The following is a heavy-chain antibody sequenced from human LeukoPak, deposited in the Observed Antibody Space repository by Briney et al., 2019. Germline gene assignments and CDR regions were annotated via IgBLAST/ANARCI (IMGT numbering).Heavy chain of an antibody. D-gene: IGHD3-10*01. Sequence: GGSLRLSCAASGFTFSGHAMNWVRQASGKGLEWVGRIRSKANSYATAYAASVKGRFTISRDDSKNTAYLQMNSLKTEDTAVYYCTRLLWFGELAMDVWGQGTTVTVSS. J-gene: IGHJ6*02. CDR1: GFTFSGHA. CDR2: IRSKANSYAT. V-gene: IGHV3-73*01. CDR3: TRLLWFGELAMDV.